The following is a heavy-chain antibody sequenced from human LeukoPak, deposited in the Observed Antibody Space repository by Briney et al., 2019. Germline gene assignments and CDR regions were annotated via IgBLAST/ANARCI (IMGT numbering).Heavy chain of an antibody. Sequence: SETLSLTCTVSGGSINSSSYYWGWIRQAPGEALEWIGCIYHSGYAYYNPSLKSRVTISVDTSKSQFSLKLSSVTAADTAVYYCARSSMFRGVTVDYWGQGTLVTVSS. J-gene: IGHJ4*02. CDR2: IYHSGYA. D-gene: IGHD3-10*01. V-gene: IGHV4-39*01. CDR3: ARSSMFRGVTVDY. CDR1: GGSINSSSYY.